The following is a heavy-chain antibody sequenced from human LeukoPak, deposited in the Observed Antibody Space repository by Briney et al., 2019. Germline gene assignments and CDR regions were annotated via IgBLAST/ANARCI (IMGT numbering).Heavy chain of an antibody. J-gene: IGHJ4*02. CDR2: IYSSGTT. CDR1: GGSISTYY. Sequence: SETLSLTCTVSGGSISTYYWTWLRQPPGKGLEWVGYIYSSGTTNYNPSLNSRVTISLDTSKNQFSLNLRSVTAADTAVYCATGSPGRQPHFFDYWGQGTLVTVSS. V-gene: IGHV4-59*08. CDR3: ATGSPGRQPHFFDY. D-gene: IGHD3-10*01.